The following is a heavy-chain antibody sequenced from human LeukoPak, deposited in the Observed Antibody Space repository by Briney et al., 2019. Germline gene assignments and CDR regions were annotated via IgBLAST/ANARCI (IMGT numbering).Heavy chain of an antibody. CDR1: GGSISSYY. CDR2: IYYSGST. CDR3: ARERLTGSSWYYFDY. Sequence: SETLSLTCTVSGGSISSYYWSWLRQPPGKGLEWIGYIYYSGSTNYNPSLKSRVTISVDTSKNQFSLKLSSVTAADTAIYYCARERLTGSSWYYFDYWGQGTLVTVSA. V-gene: IGHV4-59*01. D-gene: IGHD6-13*01. J-gene: IGHJ4*02.